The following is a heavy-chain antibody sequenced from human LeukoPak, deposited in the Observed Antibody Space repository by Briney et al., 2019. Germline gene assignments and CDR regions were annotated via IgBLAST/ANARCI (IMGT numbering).Heavy chain of an antibody. CDR3: AGFITMVRGYV. CDR2: INHSGST. Sequence: SETLSLTCAVYGGSFSGYYWSWIRQPPGKGLEWIGEINHSGSTNHNPSLKSRVTISVDTSKNQFSLKLSSVTAADTAVYYCAGFITMVRGYVWGKGTTVTISS. D-gene: IGHD3-10*01. V-gene: IGHV4-34*01. CDR1: GGSFSGYY. J-gene: IGHJ6*04.